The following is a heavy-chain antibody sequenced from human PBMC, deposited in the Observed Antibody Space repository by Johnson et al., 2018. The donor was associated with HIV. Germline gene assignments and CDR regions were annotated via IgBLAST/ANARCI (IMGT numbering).Heavy chain of an antibody. D-gene: IGHD5-18*01. CDR3: ARGPVDTAMGNDAFDI. Sequence: QVQLVESGGGLVQPGGSLRLSCAASGFTFSDYYMSWIRQAPGKGLEWVSYISSSGSTLYSADPVKGRLHISRDNAKNLVYLQMNSLRAEDTAVYYCARGPVDTAMGNDAFDIWGQGTMVTVSS. V-gene: IGHV3-11*04. CDR2: ISSSGSTL. J-gene: IGHJ3*02. CDR1: GFTFSDYY.